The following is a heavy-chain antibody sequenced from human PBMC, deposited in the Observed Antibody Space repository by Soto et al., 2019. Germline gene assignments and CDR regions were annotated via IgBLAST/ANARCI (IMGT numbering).Heavy chain of an antibody. D-gene: IGHD3-3*01. V-gene: IGHV1-2*04. CDR2: INPNSGGT. CDR1: GYTFTGYY. J-gene: IGHJ5*02. CDR3: ARDFWSGSRASFWFDP. Sequence: ASVKVSCKASGYTFTGYYMHRVRQAPGQGLEWMGWINPNSGGTNYAQKFQGWVTMTRDTSISTAYMELSRLRSDDTAVYYCARDFWSGSRASFWFDPWGQGTLVTVSS.